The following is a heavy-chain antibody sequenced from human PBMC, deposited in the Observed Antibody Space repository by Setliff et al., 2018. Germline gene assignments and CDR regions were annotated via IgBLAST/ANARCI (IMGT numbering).Heavy chain of an antibody. D-gene: IGHD3-22*01. J-gene: IGHJ4*02. CDR3: ARINFYVSSGYYYAPDY. CDR1: GYTFTNYG. CDR2: INNYSFET. V-gene: IGHV1-18*01. Sequence: ASVKVSCKTSGYTFTNYGITWVRQAPGQGLEWMGWINNYSFETNYPQKFLGRVTVTTDTSTGTAYMELGSLTSDDTAIYYCARINFYVSSGYYYAPDYWGPGTLVTVSS.